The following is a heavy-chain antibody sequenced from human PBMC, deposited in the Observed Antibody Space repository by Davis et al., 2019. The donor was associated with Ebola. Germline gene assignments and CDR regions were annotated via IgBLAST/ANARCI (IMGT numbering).Heavy chain of an antibody. CDR2: IYYSGSP. CDR1: GGSISSYY. J-gene: IGHJ6*04. V-gene: IGHV4-59*01. D-gene: IGHD3-10*01. CDR3: ARDLWSYYYGMDV. Sequence: MPSEILSLTCTVPGGSISSYYWSWIRQPPGKGLEWIGYIYYSGSPNYNPSLKSRVTISVDTSKNQFSLKLSSVTAADTAVYYCARDLWSYYYGMDVWGKGTTVTVSS.